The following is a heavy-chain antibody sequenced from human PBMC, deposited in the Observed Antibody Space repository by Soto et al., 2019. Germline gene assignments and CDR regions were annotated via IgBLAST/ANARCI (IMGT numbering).Heavy chain of an antibody. Sequence: GGSLRLSCAASGFTFSSYGMHWVRQAPGKGLEWVAVISYDGSNKYYADSVKGRFTISRDNSKNTLYLQMNSLRAEDTAVYYCAKDHILYSSSWVPRGPSFDWGQGTLVTVSS. CDR1: GFTFSSYG. V-gene: IGHV3-30*18. CDR2: ISYDGSNK. CDR3: AKDHILYSSSWVPRGPSFD. J-gene: IGHJ4*02. D-gene: IGHD6-13*01.